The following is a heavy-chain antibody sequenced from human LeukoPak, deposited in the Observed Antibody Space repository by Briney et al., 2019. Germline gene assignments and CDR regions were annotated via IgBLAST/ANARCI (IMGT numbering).Heavy chain of an antibody. D-gene: IGHD5-12*01. V-gene: IGHV3-48*01. J-gene: IGHJ5*02. CDR1: GFTFSQYS. CDR2: IRSSSET. Sequence: GGSLRLSCAAAGFTFSQYSMNWVRQAPGKGLEWVSHIRSSSETFYADSVKGRFTISRDNARNSLYLQMNNLRGEDTAIYYCARDAGNSGYGCDLWGQGTLVTVSS. CDR3: ARDAGNSGYGCDL.